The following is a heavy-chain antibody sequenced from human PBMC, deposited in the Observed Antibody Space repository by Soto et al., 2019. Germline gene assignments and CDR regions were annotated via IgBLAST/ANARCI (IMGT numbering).Heavy chain of an antibody. V-gene: IGHV4-39*01. J-gene: IGHJ5*02. Sequence: SKTLSLTCTVSGGSISSSSSYWGWVRQPPGKGLEWMATIYSGSTYQNPSLKSRVTISVDTSKNQFSLKLSSVAAPDTAIYYCVTTRGIAVGGSFDHWGQGTLVTVSS. CDR1: GGSISSSSSY. D-gene: IGHD6-13*01. CDR2: IYSGST. CDR3: VTTRGIAVGGSFDH.